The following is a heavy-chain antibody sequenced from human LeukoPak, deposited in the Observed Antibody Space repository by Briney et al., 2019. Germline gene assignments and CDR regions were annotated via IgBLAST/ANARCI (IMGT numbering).Heavy chain of an antibody. CDR2: ISGTGGTT. CDR3: AKDGQQLVNYYGLDA. Sequence: GGSLRLSCAASGFTFSSYAMSWVRQAPGKGLQWVSAISGTGGTTYYADSVKGRFTISRDNSKNTLYLQMNSLRAEDTALYYCAKDGQQLVNYYGLDAWGQGTTVTVSS. D-gene: IGHD6-13*01. J-gene: IGHJ6*02. V-gene: IGHV3-23*01. CDR1: GFTFSSYA.